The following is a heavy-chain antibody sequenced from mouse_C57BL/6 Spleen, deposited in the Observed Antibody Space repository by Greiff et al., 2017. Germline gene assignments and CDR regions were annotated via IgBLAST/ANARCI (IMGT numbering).Heavy chain of an antibody. Sequence: VQLQQSGPGLVKPSQSLSLTCSVTGYSITSGYYWNWIRQFPGNKLEWMGYISYDGSNNYNPSLKNRISITRDTSKNQFFLKLNSVTTEDTATYYCARGGWLRRFAYWGQGTLVTVSA. J-gene: IGHJ3*01. V-gene: IGHV3-6*01. CDR2: ISYDGSN. CDR3: ARGGWLRRFAY. D-gene: IGHD2-2*01. CDR1: GYSITSGYY.